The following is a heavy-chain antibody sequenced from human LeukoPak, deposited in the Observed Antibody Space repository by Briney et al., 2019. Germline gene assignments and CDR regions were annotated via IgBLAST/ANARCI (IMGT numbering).Heavy chain of an antibody. CDR3: ARTSVLRFLEWLPTHFDY. Sequence: SVKVSCKASGGTFSSYAISWVRQAPGQGLEWMGGIIPIFGTANYAQKFQGRVTITTDESTSTAYMELSSLRSEDTAVYYCARTSVLRFLEWLPTHFDYWGQGTLVTVSS. D-gene: IGHD3-3*01. J-gene: IGHJ4*02. CDR2: IIPIFGTA. CDR1: GGTFSSYA. V-gene: IGHV1-69*05.